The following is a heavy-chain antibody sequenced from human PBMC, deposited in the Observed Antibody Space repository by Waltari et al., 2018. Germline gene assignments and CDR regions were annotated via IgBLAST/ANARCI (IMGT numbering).Heavy chain of an antibody. D-gene: IGHD1-1*01. CDR2: MSWNSQSI. J-gene: IGHJ6*02. CDR3: TNLDDFLDV. V-gene: IGHV3-9*01. CDR1: GFTFDNYA. Sequence: EAQLVESGGGLIQPGRSLRLSCAASGFTFDNYAMHWVREVPGKGLEGVASMSWNSQSIGYADSVKGRFTISRDNAKKSLYLQMNSVRVEDTALYYCTNLDDFLDVWGQGTTVTVSS.